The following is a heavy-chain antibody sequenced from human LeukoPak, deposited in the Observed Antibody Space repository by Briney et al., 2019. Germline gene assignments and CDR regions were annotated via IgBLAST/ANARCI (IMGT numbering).Heavy chain of an antibody. J-gene: IGHJ4*02. CDR2: IYYSGST. CDR3: ARGTGGYFDWLLSSPFDY. CDR1: GGSISSYY. Sequence: SETLSLTCTVSGGSISSYYWSWIRQPPGKGLEWIGYIYYSGSTNYNPSLKSRVTISVDTCKNQFSLKLSSVTAADTAVYYCARGTGGYFDWLLSSPFDYWGQGTLVTVSS. V-gene: IGHV4-59*01. D-gene: IGHD3-9*01.